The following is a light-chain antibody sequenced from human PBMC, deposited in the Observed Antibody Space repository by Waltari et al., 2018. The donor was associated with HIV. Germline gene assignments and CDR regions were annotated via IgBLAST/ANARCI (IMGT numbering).Light chain of an antibody. CDR3: QQSYSTVYT. CDR1: QSIRSF. CDR2: AAS. J-gene: IGKJ2*01. V-gene: IGKV1-39*01. Sequence: DIQMTQSPSSLSASVGHTVTITCRASQSIRSFLNWYQQKPGKAPKLLIFAASSLQSGVPSRFSGSGSGTDFTLTISSLQPEDFATYYCQQSYSTVYTFGQGTKLEIK.